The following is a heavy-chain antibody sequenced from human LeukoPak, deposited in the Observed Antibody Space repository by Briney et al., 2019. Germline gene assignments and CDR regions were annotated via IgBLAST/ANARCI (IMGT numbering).Heavy chain of an antibody. J-gene: IGHJ5*02. V-gene: IGHV3-15*07. D-gene: IGHD3-10*01. CDR3: ADYYASGSYPP. CDR2: ILSKTSGGTT. CDR1: GFSFSNAW. Sequence: PGGSLRLSCAASGFSFSNAWMNWVRQAPGKGLEWLGRILSKTSGGTTDYATPVKGRFTISRDDSKNMLYLHMNSLQIEDTAVYYCADYYASGSYPPWGQGTLVTVSS.